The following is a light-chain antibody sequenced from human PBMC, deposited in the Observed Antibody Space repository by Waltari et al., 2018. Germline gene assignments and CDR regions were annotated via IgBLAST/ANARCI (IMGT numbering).Light chain of an antibody. Sequence: DIVMTQSQDSLAVSLGERATLNCTSSQSVLYSSNNKNYLTWYQQKPGQPPNLLIYWASTRESGVPDRFSGSGSGTDFTLTISSLQAEDVAVYYCQQYDSAPLTFGGGTRVEIK. V-gene: IGKV4-1*01. CDR3: QQYDSAPLT. CDR2: WAS. J-gene: IGKJ4*01. CDR1: QSVLYSSNNKNY.